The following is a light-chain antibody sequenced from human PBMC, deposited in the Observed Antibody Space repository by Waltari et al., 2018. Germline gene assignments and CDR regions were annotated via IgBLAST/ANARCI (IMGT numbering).Light chain of an antibody. CDR2: ALS. Sequence: DLVMTQTPLSLPVTPGEPASISCRSSQSLLDSDDGNTYLDWYLQNPGQFPQLLIYALSIRDAGVPDRFNGSGSCTDLPLKISRLEAEDVGVYYCMQRIELPLTFGGGTKVEIK. J-gene: IGKJ4*01. CDR1: QSLLDSDDGNTY. CDR3: MQRIELPLT. V-gene: IGKV2-40*01.